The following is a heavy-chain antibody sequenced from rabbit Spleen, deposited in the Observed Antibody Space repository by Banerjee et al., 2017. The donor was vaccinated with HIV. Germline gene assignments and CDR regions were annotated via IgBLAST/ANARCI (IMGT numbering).Heavy chain of an antibody. J-gene: IGHJ6*01. Sequence: QEQLEESGGGLVKPEGSLTLTCIASGVSFSGDSYMCWVRQAPGKGLEWIACIDTGSSGFTYSATWAKGRFTISKTSSTTVTLQMTSLTAADTATYFCARDSGSSFSSYGMDLWGQGTLVTVS. CDR3: ARDSGSSFSSYGMDL. V-gene: IGHV1S45*01. D-gene: IGHD8-1*01. CDR1: GVSFSGDSY. CDR2: IDTGSSGFT.